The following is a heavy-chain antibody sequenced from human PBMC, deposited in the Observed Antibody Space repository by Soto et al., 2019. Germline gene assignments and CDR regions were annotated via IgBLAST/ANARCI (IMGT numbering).Heavy chain of an antibody. CDR3: ARDPLYYYDSPGY. V-gene: IGHV3-30-3*01. D-gene: IGHD3-22*01. J-gene: IGHJ4*02. Sequence: GGSLRLSCAASGFTFSSYAVHWVRQAPGKGLEWVAVISYDGSNKYYADSVKGRFTISRDNSKNTLHLQMNSLRAEDTAVYYCARDPLYYYDSPGYWGQGTLVTVSS. CDR1: GFTFSSYA. CDR2: ISYDGSNK.